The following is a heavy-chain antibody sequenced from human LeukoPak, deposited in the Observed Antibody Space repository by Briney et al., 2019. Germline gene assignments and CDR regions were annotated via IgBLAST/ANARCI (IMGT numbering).Heavy chain of an antibody. CDR1: GFTFSSYA. CDR3: AKVRRSGWYGGVSLEYFDY. CDR2: ISGSGGST. Sequence: GGSLRLSCAASGFTFSSYAMSWVRQAPGKGLEWVSAISGSGGSTYYADSVKGRFTISRDNSKNTLYLQMNSLRAEDTAVYYCAKVRRSGWYGGVSLEYFDYWGQGTLVTVSS. V-gene: IGHV3-23*01. J-gene: IGHJ4*02. D-gene: IGHD6-19*01.